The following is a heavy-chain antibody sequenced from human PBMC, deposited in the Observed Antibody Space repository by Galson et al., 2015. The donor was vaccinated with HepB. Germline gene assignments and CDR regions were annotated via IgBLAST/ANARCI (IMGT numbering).Heavy chain of an antibody. Sequence: ETLSLTCTVSGGSISSSSYYWGWIRQPPGKGLEWIGSIYYSGSTYYNPSLKSRVTISVDTSKNQFSLELSSVTAADTAVYYCATPYYDILTGPYAFDIWGQGTMVTVSS. J-gene: IGHJ3*02. CDR2: IYYSGST. CDR3: ATPYYDILTGPYAFDI. V-gene: IGHV4-39*01. D-gene: IGHD3-9*01. CDR1: GGSISSSSYY.